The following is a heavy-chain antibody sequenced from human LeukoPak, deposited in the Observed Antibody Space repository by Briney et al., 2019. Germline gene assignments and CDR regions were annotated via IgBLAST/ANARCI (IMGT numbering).Heavy chain of an antibody. V-gene: IGHV7-4-1*02. CDR2: INTNTGNP. CDR3: ARVLVRPAAENWFDP. CDR1: GYTFTNYG. Sequence: GASVKVSCKTSGYTFTNYGISWVRQAPGQGLEWMGWINTNTGNPTYAQGFSGRFVLSLDTSVSTAYLQINSLKAEDTAVYYCARVLVRPAAENWFDPWGQGTLVTVYS. D-gene: IGHD2-2*01. J-gene: IGHJ5*02.